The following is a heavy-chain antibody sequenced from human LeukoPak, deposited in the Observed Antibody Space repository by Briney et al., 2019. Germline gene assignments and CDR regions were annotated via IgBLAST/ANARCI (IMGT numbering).Heavy chain of an antibody. D-gene: IGHD2-15*01. CDR2: ISGSGGST. V-gene: IGHV3-23*01. J-gene: IGHJ6*03. Sequence: GGSLRLSCAASGFTFSSYAMSWVRQAPGKGLEWVLAISGSGGSTYYADSVKGRFTISRVNSKNTLYLQMNSLRAEDTAVYYCAKVPRIYMDVWAKGTTVTVSS. CDR1: GFTFSSYA. CDR3: AKVPRIYMDV.